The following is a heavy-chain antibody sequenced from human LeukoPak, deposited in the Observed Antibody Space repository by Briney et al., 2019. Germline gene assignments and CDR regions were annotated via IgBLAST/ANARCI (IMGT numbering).Heavy chain of an antibody. Sequence: SETLSLTCTVSGGSISTSNYYWGWIRQPPGKGLEWIGNIFYSGTTYYNPSLKGRVTISVDTSKNHFSLKLNSVTAADTAVYYCARRTGSRLPNWFDPWGQGTLVTVSS. CDR1: GGSISTSNYY. D-gene: IGHD3-10*01. CDR3: ARRTGSRLPNWFDP. V-gene: IGHV4-39*01. CDR2: IFYSGTT. J-gene: IGHJ5*02.